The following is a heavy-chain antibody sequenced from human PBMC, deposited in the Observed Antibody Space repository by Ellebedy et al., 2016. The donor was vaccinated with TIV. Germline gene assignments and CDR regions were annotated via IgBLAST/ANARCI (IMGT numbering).Heavy chain of an antibody. CDR3: AREDWGISGSDLDI. CDR1: GFTFSSYA. V-gene: IGHV3-30*14. CDR2: ISDDRIDK. Sequence: PGGSLRLSCAASGFTFSSYAMHRVRQAPGKGLEWVAVISDDRIDKEYADSVKGRFTISRDNSKNTLYLQMNSLRAEDTAVYYCAREDWGISGSDLDIWGQGTMVTVSS. J-gene: IGHJ3*02. D-gene: IGHD6-19*01.